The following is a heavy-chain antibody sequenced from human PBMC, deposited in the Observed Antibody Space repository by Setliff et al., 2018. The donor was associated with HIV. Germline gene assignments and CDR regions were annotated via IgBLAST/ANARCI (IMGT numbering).Heavy chain of an antibody. CDR2: LYYSGEI. D-gene: IGHD5-12*01. V-gene: IGHV4-39*01. Sequence: SETLSLTCTVSGGSVNSRNYFWGWIRQPPGKGLEWIGTLYYSGEIRYNPSLKSRVTISVDTSKNQFSLKLTSLTAADTAVYYCARHGGYDFSGDPDWFDPWGQGILVTVSS. CDR3: ARHGGYDFSGDPDWFDP. J-gene: IGHJ5*02. CDR1: GGSVNSRNYF.